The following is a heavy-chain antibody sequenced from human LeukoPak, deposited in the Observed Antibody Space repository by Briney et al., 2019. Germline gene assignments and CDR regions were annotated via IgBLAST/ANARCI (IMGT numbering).Heavy chain of an antibody. J-gene: IGHJ5*02. CDR2: IFHTGST. Sequence: SETLSLTCAVSGDSISGGAFSWSWIRQPPGQGLEWIGYIFHTGSTFYNPSLKSRVTISVDNSKNQFSLRLTSVTAADTAVYYCARELWFANAPGSWLDPWGQGTLVTVSS. D-gene: IGHD3-10*01. V-gene: IGHV4-30-2*01. CDR1: GDSISGGAFS. CDR3: ARELWFANAPGSWLDP.